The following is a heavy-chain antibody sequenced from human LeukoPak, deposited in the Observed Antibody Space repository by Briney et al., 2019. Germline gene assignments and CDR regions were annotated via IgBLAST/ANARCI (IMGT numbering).Heavy chain of an antibody. Sequence: SETLSLTCAVYGGSFSGYYWSWIRQPPGKGLEWIGEINHSGSTNYNPSLKSRVTISVDTSKNQFSLKLSSVTAADTAVYYCARAEYGVGFDYWGQGTLVTVSS. CDR2: INHSGST. J-gene: IGHJ4*02. V-gene: IGHV4-34*01. D-gene: IGHD1-26*01. CDR3: ARAEYGVGFDY. CDR1: GGSFSGYY.